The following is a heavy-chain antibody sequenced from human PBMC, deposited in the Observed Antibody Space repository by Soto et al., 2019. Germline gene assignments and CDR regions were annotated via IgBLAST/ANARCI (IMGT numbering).Heavy chain of an antibody. J-gene: IGHJ4*02. CDR1: GFTFSNYA. CDR2: ISGSADRT. D-gene: IGHD3-22*01. Sequence: GGSLRLSCAASGFTFSNYAMTWVRQAPGKGLEWVSVISGSADRTYYADSVKGRFTISRDNSKDTLYLQMNSLRGEDTALYYCAKDALWKYDTSGRSDHWGQGTLVT. CDR3: AKDALWKYDTSGRSDH. V-gene: IGHV3-23*01.